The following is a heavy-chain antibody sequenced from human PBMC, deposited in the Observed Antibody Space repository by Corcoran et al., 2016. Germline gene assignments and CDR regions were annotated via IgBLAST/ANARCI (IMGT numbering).Heavy chain of an antibody. V-gene: IGHV1-2*02. CDR2: INPNSGGT. J-gene: IGHJ6*02. CDR3: ARDGGTIRGSYYYGMDV. D-gene: IGHD1-26*01. Sequence: QVQLVQSGAEVKKPGASVKVSCKASGYTFTGYYMHWVRQAPGQGLEWMGWINPNSGGTNYAQKFQGRVTMTRDTSISTAYMELSRLRSDDTAVYYCARDGGTIRGSYYYGMDVWGQGTTVTVSS. CDR1: GYTFTGYY.